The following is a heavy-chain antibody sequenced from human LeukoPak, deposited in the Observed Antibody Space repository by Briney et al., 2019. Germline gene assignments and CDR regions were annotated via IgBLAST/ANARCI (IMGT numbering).Heavy chain of an antibody. CDR2: LYYSGST. Sequence: SETLSLTCTVSGDSISSITYYWGWIRQPPGKGLEWIGNLYYSGSTYYNPSLKSRVTISVDTSKNQFSLKLSSLSAADTAVYHCARDVRGYYGSGSPPYYYYYMDVWGKGTTVTVSS. J-gene: IGHJ6*03. V-gene: IGHV4-39*07. CDR1: GDSISSITYY. D-gene: IGHD3-10*01. CDR3: ARDVRGYYGSGSPPYYYYYMDV.